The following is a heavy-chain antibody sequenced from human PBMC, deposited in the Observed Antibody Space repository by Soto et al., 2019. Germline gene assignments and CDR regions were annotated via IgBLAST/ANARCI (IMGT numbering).Heavy chain of an antibody. Sequence: SGPTLVNPTRTLTLTCTFSGFSVSTGGVGGGWIRQPPGKALEWLALIYWNDDKRYSPSLKSRLTITKDTSKNQVVLKMTNMDPVDTATYYCAHSLTQLGWGYDFWSGYYPLFDYWGQGTLVTVSS. CDR1: GFSVSTGGVG. CDR2: IYWNDDK. CDR3: AHSLTQLGWGYDFWSGYYPLFDY. V-gene: IGHV2-5*01. D-gene: IGHD3-3*01. J-gene: IGHJ4*02.